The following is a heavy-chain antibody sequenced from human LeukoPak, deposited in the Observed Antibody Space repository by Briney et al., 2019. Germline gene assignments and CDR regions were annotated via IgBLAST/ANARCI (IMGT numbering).Heavy chain of an antibody. D-gene: IGHD3-3*01. CDR2: IIPIFGTA. J-gene: IGHJ4*02. Sequence: GSSVKVSCKASGGTFSSYAISWVRQAPGQGLEWMGGIIPIFGTANYAQKFQGRVTITADESTSTAYMELSSLRSEDTAVYYCARDLELGYDFWSGYSDYWGQGTLVSVPS. CDR3: ARDLELGYDFWSGYSDY. V-gene: IGHV1-69*01. CDR1: GGTFSSYA.